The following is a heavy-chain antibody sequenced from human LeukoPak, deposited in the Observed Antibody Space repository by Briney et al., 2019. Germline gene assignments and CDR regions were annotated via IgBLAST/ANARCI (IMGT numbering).Heavy chain of an antibody. CDR3: ARAFGIVVVARGPGY. V-gene: IGHV1-69*05. Sequence: GASVKVSCKASEGTFSSYAISWVRQAPGQGLEWMGGIIPIFGTANYAQKFQGRVTITTDESTSTAYMELSSLRSEDTAVYYCARAFGIVVVARGPGYWGQGTLVTVSS. CDR1: EGTFSSYA. CDR2: IIPIFGTA. J-gene: IGHJ4*02. D-gene: IGHD2-2*01.